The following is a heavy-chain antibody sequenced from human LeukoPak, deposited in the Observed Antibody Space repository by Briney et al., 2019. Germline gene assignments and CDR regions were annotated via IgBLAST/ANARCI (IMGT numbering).Heavy chain of an antibody. CDR1: GYTFTGSY. V-gene: IGHV1-2*02. CDR3: ARGKYYDSSGYHTNWFDP. Sequence: ASVKVSCKASGYTFTGSYIHWVRQAPGQGLEWMGRINPNSGDTNYVQKFQGRVTMTSDTSISAAYMELSTLRSEDMAVYYCARGKYYDSSGYHTNWFDPWGQGTLVTVSS. CDR2: INPNSGDT. D-gene: IGHD3-22*01. J-gene: IGHJ5*02.